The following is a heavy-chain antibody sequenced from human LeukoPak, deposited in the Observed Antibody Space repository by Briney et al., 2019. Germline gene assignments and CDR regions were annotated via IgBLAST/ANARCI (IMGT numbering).Heavy chain of an antibody. V-gene: IGHV1-2*02. D-gene: IGHD5-12*01. CDR3: ARAGATDYYYMDV. Sequence: ASVKVSCKASGYTFTSYYIHWVRQAPGQGLEWMGWINPNSGGTNYAQKFQGRVTMTRDTSISTAYMELSRLRSDDTAVYYCARAGATDYYYMDVWGKGTTVTVSS. CDR2: INPNSGGT. J-gene: IGHJ6*03. CDR1: GYTFTSYY.